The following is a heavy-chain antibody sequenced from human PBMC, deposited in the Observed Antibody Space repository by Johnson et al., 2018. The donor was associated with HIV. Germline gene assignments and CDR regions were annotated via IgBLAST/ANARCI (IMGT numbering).Heavy chain of an antibody. CDR1: GFTLSSYA. D-gene: IGHD3-3*01. J-gene: IGHJ3*02. CDR3: ARLSDFGVVTMGAFDI. V-gene: IGHV3-30-3*01. CDR2: ISYDGSNK. Sequence: QVQLMESGGGVVQPGRSLRLSCAASGFTLSSYAMHWVRQAPGKGLEWVALISYDGSNKYYADSVKGRFTISRDNSKNTLHLHMNSLRPEDTAVYFCARLSDFGVVTMGAFDIWGQGTMVIVSS.